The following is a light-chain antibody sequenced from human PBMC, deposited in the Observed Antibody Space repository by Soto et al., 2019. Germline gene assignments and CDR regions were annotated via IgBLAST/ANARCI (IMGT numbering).Light chain of an antibody. Sequence: DIQMTQSPSTLSASVGDRVTITCRASQSVSNSLAWYQQRPGKAPKLLIFDASNLESGVPSRFSGSGSGTEFTFTISSLQPDDFATYYCQQYNSYALTFGGGTKVEIK. J-gene: IGKJ4*01. CDR1: QSVSNS. CDR2: DAS. V-gene: IGKV1-5*01. CDR3: QQYNSYALT.